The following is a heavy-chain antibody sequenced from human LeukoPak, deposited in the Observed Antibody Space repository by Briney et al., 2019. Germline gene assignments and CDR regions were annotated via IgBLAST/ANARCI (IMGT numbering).Heavy chain of an antibody. CDR3: ARVMLVVVAAFDY. J-gene: IGHJ4*02. CDR2: IKQDGSEK. Sequence: GGSLRLSCAASGFTFSSYWMSWVRQAPGKGLEWVANIKQDGSEKYYVDSVKGRFTISRDNARNSLYLQMNSLRAEDTAVYYCARVMLVVVAAFDYWGQGTLVTVSS. D-gene: IGHD2-15*01. V-gene: IGHV3-7*01. CDR1: GFTFSSYW.